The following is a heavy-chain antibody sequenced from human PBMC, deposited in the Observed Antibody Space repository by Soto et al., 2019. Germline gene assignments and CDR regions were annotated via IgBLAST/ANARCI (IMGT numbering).Heavy chain of an antibody. J-gene: IGHJ6*03. D-gene: IGHD3-10*01. CDR3: ARSETMVGGYINIRFFYRDV. Sequence: QVQLQESGPGLVRPSETLSLTCTVSGDSISGYFWSWVRQPPGRRLEWVGYISFSGTTNYNPPLGSGVTVPLETPDIPSSMRLSARTTEDTAVYYCARSETMVGGYINIRFFYRDVWGKGSTASVSS. CDR1: GDSISGYF. V-gene: IGHV4-59*01. CDR2: ISFSGTT.